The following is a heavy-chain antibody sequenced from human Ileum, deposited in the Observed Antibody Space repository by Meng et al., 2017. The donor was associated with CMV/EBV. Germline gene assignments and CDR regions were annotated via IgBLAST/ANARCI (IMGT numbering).Heavy chain of an antibody. CDR2: ISGSGSTT. Sequence: SCVASGFTFSKYDMGWVRQAPGKGLEWVSVISGSGSTTKYADSVKGRLTISRDNFKSTLYLQMNSLRADDTALYYCAKGNNYTRIFDYWGQGTLVTVSS. D-gene: IGHD5-24*01. CDR3: AKGNNYTRIFDY. J-gene: IGHJ4*02. V-gene: IGHV3-23*01. CDR1: GFTFSKYD.